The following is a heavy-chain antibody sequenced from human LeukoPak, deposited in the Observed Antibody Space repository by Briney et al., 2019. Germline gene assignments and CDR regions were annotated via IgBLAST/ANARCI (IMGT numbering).Heavy chain of an antibody. CDR3: ARAYGDYG. D-gene: IGHD4-17*01. CDR2: ISSSSSTI. V-gene: IGHV3-48*01. CDR1: GFTFSSYS. J-gene: IGHJ4*02. Sequence: GGSLRLSCAASGFTFSSYSMNWVRQAPGRGLEWVSYISSSSSTIYYADSVKGRFTISRDNAKNSLYLRMNSLRAEDTAVYYCARAYGDYGWGQGTLVTVSS.